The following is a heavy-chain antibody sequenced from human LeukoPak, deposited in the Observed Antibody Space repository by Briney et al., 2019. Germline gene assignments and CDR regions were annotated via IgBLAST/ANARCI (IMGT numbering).Heavy chain of an antibody. CDR2: IYYSGST. D-gene: IGHD6-19*01. Sequence: SETLSLTCTVSGGSISSHYWSWIRQPPGKGLEWIGYIYYSGSTNYNPSLKSRVTISVDTSKNQFSLKLSSVTAADTAVYYCAKAWKQWPNWGQGTLVTVSS. J-gene: IGHJ4*02. V-gene: IGHV4-59*11. CDR3: AKAWKQWPN. CDR1: GGSISSHY.